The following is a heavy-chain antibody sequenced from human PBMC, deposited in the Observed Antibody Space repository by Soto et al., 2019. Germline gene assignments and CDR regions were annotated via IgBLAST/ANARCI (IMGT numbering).Heavy chain of an antibody. V-gene: IGHV4-61*01. CDR1: GVSVSSGSYY. Sequence: ESLSLTCPVSGVSVSSGSYYWSWIRQPPGKGLEWIGYIYYSGSTNYNPSLKSRVTISVDTSKNQFSLKLSSVTAADTAVYYCARYSCYYDSSGYYCPFDYWGQGTLVTVYS. D-gene: IGHD3-22*01. CDR3: ARYSCYYDSSGYYCPFDY. CDR2: IYYSGST. J-gene: IGHJ4*02.